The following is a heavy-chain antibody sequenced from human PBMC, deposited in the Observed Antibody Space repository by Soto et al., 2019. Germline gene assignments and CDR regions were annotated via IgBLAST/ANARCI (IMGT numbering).Heavy chain of an antibody. CDR3: TAAMAD. J-gene: IGHJ4*02. CDR1: GFPFGNAW. CDR2: IKSKTDGGTS. V-gene: IGHV3-15*07. D-gene: IGHD3-10*01. Sequence: EVQLVESGGGLVKPGGSLRLSCAASGFPFGNAWMNWVRQAPGKGLEWVGRIKSKTDGGTSDYAASVKGRFTISRDDSRHTMYLQMDSLEIDDTAIYYCTAAMADWGQGTLVTVSS.